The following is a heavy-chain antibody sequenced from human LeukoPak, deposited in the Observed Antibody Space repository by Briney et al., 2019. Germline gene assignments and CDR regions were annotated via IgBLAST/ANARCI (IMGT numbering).Heavy chain of an antibody. D-gene: IGHD3-10*01. CDR2: MNPNSGNT. Sequence: ASVKVSCKASGYTFTSYDINWVRQATGQGLEWMGWMNPNSGNTGYAQRFQGRVTKARNTSISTAYMELSSLRSEDTAVYYCARDFQLTYGSGHPGYWGQGTLVTVSS. CDR1: GYTFTSYD. V-gene: IGHV1-8*01. CDR3: ARDFQLTYGSGHPGY. J-gene: IGHJ4*02.